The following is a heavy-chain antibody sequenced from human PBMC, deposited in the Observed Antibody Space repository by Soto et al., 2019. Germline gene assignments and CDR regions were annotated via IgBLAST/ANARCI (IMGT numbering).Heavy chain of an antibody. Sequence: AXVKVSCTASGYTFTSYGISWVRQAPGQGLEWMGWISAYNGNTNYAQKLQGRVTMTTDTSTSTAYMELRSLRSDDTAVYYCARVVAAAGTGGFDYWGQGTLVTVSS. CDR2: ISAYNGNT. J-gene: IGHJ4*02. D-gene: IGHD6-13*01. CDR1: GYTFTSYG. CDR3: ARVVAAAGTGGFDY. V-gene: IGHV1-18*01.